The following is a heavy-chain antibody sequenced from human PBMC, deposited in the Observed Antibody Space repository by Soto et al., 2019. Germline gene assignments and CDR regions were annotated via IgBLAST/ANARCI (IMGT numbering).Heavy chain of an antibody. CDR1: GGSFSGYY. J-gene: IGHJ4*02. V-gene: IGHV4-34*01. CDR3: ARANAAVACRHFDY. CDR2: INHSGST. D-gene: IGHD5-12*01. Sequence: QVQLQQWGAGLLKPSETLSLTCAVYGGSFSGYYWSWIRQPPGKGLEWIGEINHSGSTNYNPSLKSRVTISVDTSKNQFSLKLSYVTAADTAVYYCARANAAVACRHFDYWGQGTLVTVSS.